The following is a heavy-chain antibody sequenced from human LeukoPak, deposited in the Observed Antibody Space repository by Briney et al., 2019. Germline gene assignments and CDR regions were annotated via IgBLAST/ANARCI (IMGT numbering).Heavy chain of an antibody. CDR2: IRSKANNYAT. Sequence: GGSLKLSCEASGFMFSGSPMDWVRQASGKGLEWVGHIRSKANNYATIYAASVKGRFTISRDDSKNTAYLQMNSLKTEDTAVYYCARPSQYGSGTDYYFDSWGRGTLVTVSS. D-gene: IGHD3-10*01. CDR3: ARPSQYGSGTDYYFDS. CDR1: GFMFSGSP. J-gene: IGHJ4*02. V-gene: IGHV3-73*01.